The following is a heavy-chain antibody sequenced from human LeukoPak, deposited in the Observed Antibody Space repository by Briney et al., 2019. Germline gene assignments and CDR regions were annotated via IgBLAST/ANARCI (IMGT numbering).Heavy chain of an antibody. CDR2: INPNSGGT. V-gene: IGHV1-2*02. Sequence: AASVKVSCKASGYTFTGYYIHWVRQAPGQGLEWMGWINPNSGGTNYAQRFQGRVTMTRDTSISTAYMELSRLRSDDTAVYYCARDRGQRKDIVASLDYWGQGTLVTVSS. CDR1: GYTFTGYY. D-gene: IGHD5-12*01. J-gene: IGHJ4*02. CDR3: ARDRGQRKDIVASLDY.